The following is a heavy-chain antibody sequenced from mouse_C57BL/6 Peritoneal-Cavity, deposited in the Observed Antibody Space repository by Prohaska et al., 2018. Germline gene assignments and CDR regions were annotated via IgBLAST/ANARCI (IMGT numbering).Heavy chain of an antibody. CDR2: INPNNGGT. J-gene: IGHJ2*01. Sequence: VQLQQSGPELVKPESSVKISCKASGYTFTDFYMNWVNQSHGKSLEWIGDINPNNGGTSYNQKFKGKATLTVDKSSRTAYMELRSLTSEDSAVYYCAIYYGNYYFDYWGQGTTLTVSS. V-gene: IGHV1-26*01. CDR1: GYTFTDFY. CDR3: AIYYGNYYFDY. D-gene: IGHD2-1*01.